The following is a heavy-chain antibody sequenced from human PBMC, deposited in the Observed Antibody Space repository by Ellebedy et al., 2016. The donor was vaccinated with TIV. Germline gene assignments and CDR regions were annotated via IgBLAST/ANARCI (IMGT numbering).Heavy chain of an antibody. J-gene: IGHJ3*02. V-gene: IGHV3-33*05. CDR3: ARGHPSIAGYI. CDR1: GFTFSSYG. CDR2: ISYDGSNK. Sequence: GGSLRLSXAASGFTFSSYGMHWVRQAPGKGLEWVAVISYDGSNKYYADSVKGRFTISRDNSKNTLYLQMNSLRAEDTAVYYCARGHPSIAGYIWGQGTMVTVSS. D-gene: IGHD6-6*01.